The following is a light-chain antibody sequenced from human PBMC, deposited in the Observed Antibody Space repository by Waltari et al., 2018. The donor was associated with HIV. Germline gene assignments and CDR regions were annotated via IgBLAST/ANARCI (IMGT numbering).Light chain of an antibody. V-gene: IGLV2-8*01. CDR2: EVS. CDR3: SSYAGGNRV. J-gene: IGLJ2*01. Sequence: QSALTQPPSASGSPGQSVTISCTGTSSDVGGYTYVSWYQQHPGKAPKLMIYEVSKRPSGVPDRFFGSKSGNTASLTVSGLQAEDEADYYGSSYAGGNRVFGGGTKLTVL. CDR1: SSDVGGYTY.